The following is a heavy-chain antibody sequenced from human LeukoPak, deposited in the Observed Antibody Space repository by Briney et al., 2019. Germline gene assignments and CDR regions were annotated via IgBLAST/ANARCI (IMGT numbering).Heavy chain of an antibody. V-gene: IGHV3-23*01. D-gene: IGHD6-6*01. Sequence: PGGSLRLPCAASGFTFSSYSMNWVRQAPGKGLEWVSAISGSGGSTYYADSVKGRFTISRDNSKNTLYLQMNSLRAEDTAVYYCAKDPDHSSSSTRLNWFDPWGQGTLVTVSS. CDR2: ISGSGGST. CDR3: AKDPDHSSSSTRLNWFDP. CDR1: GFTFSSYS. J-gene: IGHJ5*02.